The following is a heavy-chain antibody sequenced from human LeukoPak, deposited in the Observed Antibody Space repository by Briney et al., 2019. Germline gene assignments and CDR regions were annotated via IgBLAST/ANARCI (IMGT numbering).Heavy chain of an antibody. D-gene: IGHD6-13*01. V-gene: IGHV1-69*13. CDR3: ARDHPGGINWFDP. Sequence: GASVKVSCKASGGTFSSYAISWVRQAPGQGLEWMGGIIPIFGTANYAQKFQGRVTITADESTSTAYMELSSLRSGDTAVYYCARDHPGGINWFDPWGQGTLVTVSS. J-gene: IGHJ5*02. CDR2: IIPIFGTA. CDR1: GGTFSSYA.